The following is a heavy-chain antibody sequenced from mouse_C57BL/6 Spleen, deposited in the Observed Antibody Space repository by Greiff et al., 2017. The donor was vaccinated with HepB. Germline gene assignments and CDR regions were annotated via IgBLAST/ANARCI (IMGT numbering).Heavy chain of an antibody. CDR3: ARRGGYDAGYAMDY. J-gene: IGHJ4*01. CDR1: GYTFTSYW. V-gene: IGHV1-52*01. D-gene: IGHD2-2*01. CDR2: IDPSDSET. Sequence: VQLQQPGAELVRPGSSVKLSCKASGYTFTSYWMHWVKQRPIQGLEWIGNIDPSDSETHYNQKFKDKATLTVDKSSSTAYMQLSSLTSEDSAVYYCARRGGYDAGYAMDYWGQGTSVTVSS.